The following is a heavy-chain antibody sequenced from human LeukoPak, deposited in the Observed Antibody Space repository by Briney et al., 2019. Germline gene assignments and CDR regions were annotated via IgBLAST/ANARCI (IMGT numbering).Heavy chain of an antibody. D-gene: IGHD3-22*01. CDR3: ARALYDSSGYRSYYYMDV. CDR1: GGSISSYY. Sequence: SETLSLTCTVSGGSISSYYWSWIRQLPGKGLEWIGYIYYSGSTNYNPSLKSRVTISVDTSKNQFSLKLSSVTAADTAVYYCARALYDSSGYRSYYYMDVWGKGTTVTISS. J-gene: IGHJ6*03. V-gene: IGHV4-59*01. CDR2: IYYSGST.